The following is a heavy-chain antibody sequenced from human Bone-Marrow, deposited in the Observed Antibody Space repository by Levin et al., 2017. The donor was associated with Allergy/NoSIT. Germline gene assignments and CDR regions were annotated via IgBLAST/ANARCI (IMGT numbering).Heavy chain of an antibody. CDR2: ISSSSSYV. V-gene: IGHV3-21*01. D-gene: IGHD6-13*01. CDR1: GFTFSTYN. J-gene: IGHJ2*01. Sequence: GGSLRLSCAASGFTFSTYNMNWVRQAPGKGLEWVSSISSSSSYVYSADSVKGRFTISRDNATNSLYLQMSILRAEDTAVYYCARGSSWYDTWYFGLWGRGTLVTVSS. CDR3: ARGSSWYDTWYFGL.